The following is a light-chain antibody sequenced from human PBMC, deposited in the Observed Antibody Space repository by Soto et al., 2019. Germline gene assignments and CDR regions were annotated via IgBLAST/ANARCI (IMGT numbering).Light chain of an antibody. V-gene: IGLV2-23*01. CDR3: CSYAGSSTMV. CDR1: SSDVGSYNL. J-gene: IGLJ3*02. CDR2: EGS. Sequence: QSALTQPASVSGSPGQSITIFCTGTSSDVGSYNLVSWYQQHQGKAPKLMIYEGSKRPSGVSNRFSGSKSGNTASLTISGLQAEDEADYYCCSYAGSSTMVFGGGTKLTVL.